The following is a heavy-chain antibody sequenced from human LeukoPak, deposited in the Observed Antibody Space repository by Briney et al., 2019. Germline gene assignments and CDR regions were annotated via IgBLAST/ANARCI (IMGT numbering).Heavy chain of an antibody. CDR3: ARDTIYYDSSGYYFNWFDP. Sequence: GASVKVSCKASGGTFSSYTISWVRQAPGQGLEWMGRIIPILRIANYAQKFQGRVTITADKSTSTAYMELSSLRSEDTAVYYCARDTIYYDSSGYYFNWFDPWGQGTLVTVSS. CDR1: GGTFSSYT. V-gene: IGHV1-69*04. J-gene: IGHJ5*02. CDR2: IIPILRIA. D-gene: IGHD3-22*01.